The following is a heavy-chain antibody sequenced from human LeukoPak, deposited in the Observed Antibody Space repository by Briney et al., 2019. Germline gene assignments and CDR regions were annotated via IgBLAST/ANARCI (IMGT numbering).Heavy chain of an antibody. Sequence: ASVKVSCKASGYTFTGYYMHWVRQAPGQGLEWMGWINPNSGGTNYAQKFQGRVTMTRDTSISTAYMELSRLRSDVTAVYYCARDSYYYDSSGYNDYWGQGTLVTVSS. CDR1: GYTFTGYY. V-gene: IGHV1-2*02. D-gene: IGHD3-22*01. J-gene: IGHJ4*02. CDR3: ARDSYYYDSSGYNDY. CDR2: INPNSGGT.